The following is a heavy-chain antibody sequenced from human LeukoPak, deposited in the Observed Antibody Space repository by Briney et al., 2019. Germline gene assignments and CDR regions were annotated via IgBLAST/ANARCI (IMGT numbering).Heavy chain of an antibody. CDR2: ISYDGSNK. J-gene: IGHJ4*02. Sequence: GRSLRLSCAASGFTFSSYAMHWVRQAPGKGLEWVAVISYDGSNKYYADSVKGRFTISRDNSKNTLYLQMNSLRAEDTAVYYCASGYSSSWPSFDHWGQGTLVTVSS. CDR1: GFTFSSYA. CDR3: ASGYSSSWPSFDH. D-gene: IGHD6-13*01. V-gene: IGHV3-30*04.